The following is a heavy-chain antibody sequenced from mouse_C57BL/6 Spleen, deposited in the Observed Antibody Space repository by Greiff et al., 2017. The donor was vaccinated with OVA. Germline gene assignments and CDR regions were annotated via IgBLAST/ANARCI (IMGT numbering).Heavy chain of an antibody. J-gene: IGHJ1*03. CDR3: ARGDYDRYFDV. D-gene: IGHD2-4*01. Sequence: VQLQQSGPELVKPGASVKISCKASGYAFSSSWMNWVKQRPGKGLEWIGRIYPGDGDPTYHGKFKGKATLTADKSSSTAAMQLSSLTSEDSAVYFCARGDYDRYFDVWGTGTTVTVSS. V-gene: IGHV1-82*01. CDR1: GYAFSSSW. CDR2: IYPGDGDP.